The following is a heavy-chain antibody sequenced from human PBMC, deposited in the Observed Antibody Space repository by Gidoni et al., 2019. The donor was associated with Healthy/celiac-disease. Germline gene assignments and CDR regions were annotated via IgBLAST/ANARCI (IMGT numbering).Heavy chain of an antibody. D-gene: IGHD2-15*01. CDR1: GYTFTGYY. J-gene: IGHJ4*02. Sequence: QVQLVQSGAEVKKPGASVKVSCKASGYTFTGYYMHWVRQAPGQGLEWMGWINPNSGGTNDAQKFQGRVTMTRDTSISTAYMELSRLRSDDTAVYYCARVMDYSDLSVGYWGQGTLVTVSS. V-gene: IGHV1-2*02. CDR3: ARVMDYSDLSVGY. CDR2: INPNSGGT.